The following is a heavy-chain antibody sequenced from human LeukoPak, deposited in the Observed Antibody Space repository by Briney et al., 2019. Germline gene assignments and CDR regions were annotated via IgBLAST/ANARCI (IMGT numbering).Heavy chain of an antibody. CDR1: GGSITSSNYY. CDR3: ARRGHIKTPPV. CDR2: IYYGGNT. J-gene: IGHJ4*02. Sequence: SETLSLTCTVSGGSITSSNYYCVWIRQPPGKGLEWVGSIYYGGNTYSNPSIGSRVAISVDTSRNQFSLKLSSLTAADTAVYYCARRGHIKTPPVWGQGTLVTVSS. D-gene: IGHD4-23*01. V-gene: IGHV4-39*01.